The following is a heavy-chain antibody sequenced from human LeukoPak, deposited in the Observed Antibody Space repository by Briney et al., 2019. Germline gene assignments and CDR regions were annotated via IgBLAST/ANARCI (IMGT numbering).Heavy chain of an antibody. CDR3: ARDPPVTTDYAMDV. D-gene: IGHD4-17*01. Sequence: GGPLRLSCAASGFTFSSSSMSWVRQAPGKGLEWVSAISGSSGTTYYADSVKGRFTISRDDSRNTVYLQMNSLRVEDTAVYYCARDPPVTTDYAMDVWGQGTTVTVSS. CDR1: GFTFSSSS. J-gene: IGHJ6*02. V-gene: IGHV3-23*01. CDR2: ISGSSGTT.